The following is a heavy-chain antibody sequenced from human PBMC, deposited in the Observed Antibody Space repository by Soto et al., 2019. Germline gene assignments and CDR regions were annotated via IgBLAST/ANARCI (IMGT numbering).Heavy chain of an antibody. CDR2: IKQDGSEQ. Sequence: GGSLRLSCAASGFTFSSYGMSWVRQVPGKGLEWVANIKQDGSEQYYVDSVMGRFTISRDNAKNSLYLQMNSLRAEDTAVYYCATSRSFDYWGQGALVTVSS. CDR3: ATSRSFDY. V-gene: IGHV3-7*02. CDR1: GFTFSSYG. J-gene: IGHJ4*02. D-gene: IGHD3-10*01.